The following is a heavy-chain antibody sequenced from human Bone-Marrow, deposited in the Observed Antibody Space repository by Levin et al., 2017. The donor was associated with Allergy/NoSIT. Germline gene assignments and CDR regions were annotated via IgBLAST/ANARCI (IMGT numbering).Heavy chain of an antibody. CDR2: IRNKAHSYTT. J-gene: IGHJ6*02. V-gene: IGHV3-72*01. CDR1: GFTFSDHY. CDR3: ARSPTIYSSSSLDKSYYGVDV. Sequence: LSLTCAASGFTFSDHYMDWVRQAPGMGLEWVGRIRNKAHSYTTEYAASVTGRFTISRDALKSSLYLQMNSLKAEDTAVYYCARSPTIYSSSSLDKSYYGVDVWGQGTTVTVSS. D-gene: IGHD6-13*01.